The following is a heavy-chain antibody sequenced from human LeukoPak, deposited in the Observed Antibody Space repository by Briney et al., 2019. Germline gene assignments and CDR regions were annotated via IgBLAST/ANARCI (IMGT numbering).Heavy chain of an antibody. J-gene: IGHJ4*02. CDR2: IYYSGST. CDR3: ARYESGSMYDY. D-gene: IGHD3-10*01. V-gene: IGHV4-39*07. CDR1: GDSISGNRYY. Sequence: SETLSLTCTVSGDSISGNRYYWGWIRQPPGKGLEWLGRIYYSGSTQYNPSLKSRVTISIDTSKNQFSLKVSSVTAADTAVYYCARYESGSMYDYWGQGTLVTVSS.